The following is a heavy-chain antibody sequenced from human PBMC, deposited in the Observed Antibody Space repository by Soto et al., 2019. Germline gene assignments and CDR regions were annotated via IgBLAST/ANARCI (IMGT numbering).Heavy chain of an antibody. D-gene: IGHD6-19*01. CDR1: GFSFVNYA. Sequence: GGSLRLSCAASGFSFVNYAMNWVRQAPGKGLEWVSGLSGSGTSTYYADSVKGRFTISRDNSRDTLFLQMNSLTADDTAVYYCAKATTNGGWFNPFDSWGQGALVTVSS. J-gene: IGHJ4*02. V-gene: IGHV3-23*01. CDR3: AKATTNGGWFNPFDS. CDR2: LSGSGTST.